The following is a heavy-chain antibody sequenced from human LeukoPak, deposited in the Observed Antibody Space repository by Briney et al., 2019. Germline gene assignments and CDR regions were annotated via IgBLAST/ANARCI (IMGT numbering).Heavy chain of an antibody. D-gene: IGHD2-2*01. J-gene: IGHJ6*03. V-gene: IGHV1-2*02. Sequence: ASVKLSCKASGYTFTGYYMHWVRQAPGQGFEWMGWINPNSGDTNYAQKFQGRVTMTRDTSISTAYMELSRLRSDDTAVYYCARDAIVVVPAAYSYYYYYMDVWGKGTKVTVSS. CDR1: GYTFTGYY. CDR2: INPNSGDT. CDR3: ARDAIVVVPAAYSYYYYYMDV.